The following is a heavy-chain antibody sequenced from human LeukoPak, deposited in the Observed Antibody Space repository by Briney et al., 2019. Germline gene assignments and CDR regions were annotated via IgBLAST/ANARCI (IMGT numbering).Heavy chain of an antibody. J-gene: IGHJ6*02. CDR1: GGTFSSYA. Sequence: RASVKVSCKASGGTFSSYAISWVRHAPGQGLEWMGRIIPILGIANYAQKFQGRVTITADKSTSTAYMELSSLRSEDTAVYYCARVRSAAGTKTYYYYYGMDVWGQGTTVTVSS. CDR2: IIPILGIA. D-gene: IGHD6-13*01. V-gene: IGHV1-69*04. CDR3: ARVRSAAGTKTYYYYYGMDV.